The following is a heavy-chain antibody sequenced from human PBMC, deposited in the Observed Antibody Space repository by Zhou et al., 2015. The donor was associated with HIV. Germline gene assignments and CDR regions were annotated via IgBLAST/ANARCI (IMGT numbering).Heavy chain of an antibody. V-gene: IGHV3-15*01. CDR3: STERMIIAAAPHYYDY. CDR1: GFTFSNAW. J-gene: IGHJ4*01. Sequence: VQLVEYGGGLVKPGGSLRLSCTASGFTFSNAWMSWVRQAPGKGLEWVGRVKSKIDGGTIDYAAPVKDRFSISRDDSNSTVYLQLNSLKTDDTAMYYCSTERMIIAAAPHYYDYWAKEPWSPSPQ. D-gene: IGHD3-22*01. CDR2: VKSKIDGGTI.